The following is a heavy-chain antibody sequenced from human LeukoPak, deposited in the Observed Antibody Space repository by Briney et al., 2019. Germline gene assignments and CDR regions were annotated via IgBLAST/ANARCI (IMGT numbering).Heavy chain of an antibody. CDR2: INPNSGGT. Sequence: ASVKVSCKASGYTFTAYYMHWVRQAPGQGLEWMGWINPNSGGTSYAQNFQGRVTMTRDTSISTAYMELSGLRSDDTAFYYCPRSGGFDYWGQGTLVTVSS. CDR1: GYTFTAYY. CDR3: PRSGGFDY. V-gene: IGHV1-2*02. D-gene: IGHD4-23*01. J-gene: IGHJ4*02.